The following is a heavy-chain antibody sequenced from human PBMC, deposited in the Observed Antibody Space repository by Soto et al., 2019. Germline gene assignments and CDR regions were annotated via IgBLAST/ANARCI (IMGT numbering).Heavy chain of an antibody. Sequence: PGGSLRLSCAASGFTFSSYGMHWVRQARGKGLEWVAVIWYDGSNKYYADSVKGRFTISRDNSKNTLYLQMNSLRAEDTAVYYCARDYLRYCSGGSCYGLGYWGQGTLVTVSS. V-gene: IGHV3-33*01. J-gene: IGHJ4*02. D-gene: IGHD2-15*01. CDR3: ARDYLRYCSGGSCYGLGY. CDR2: IWYDGSNK. CDR1: GFTFSSYG.